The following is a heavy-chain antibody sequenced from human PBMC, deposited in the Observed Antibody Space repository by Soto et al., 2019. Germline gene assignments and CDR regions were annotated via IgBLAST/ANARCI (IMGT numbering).Heavy chain of an antibody. CDR1: GFTFSSYA. Sequence: HPGGSLRLSCAASGFTFSSYAMSWVRQAPGKGLEWVSAISGSGGSTYYADSVKGRFTISRDNSKNTLYLQMNSLRAEDTAVYYCAKDGGPITMIVVEINGIDYWGQGTLVTVSS. V-gene: IGHV3-23*01. J-gene: IGHJ4*02. CDR2: ISGSGGST. CDR3: AKDGGPITMIVVEINGIDY. D-gene: IGHD3-22*01.